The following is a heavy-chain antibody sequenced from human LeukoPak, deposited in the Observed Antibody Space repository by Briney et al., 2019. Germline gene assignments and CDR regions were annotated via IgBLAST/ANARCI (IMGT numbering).Heavy chain of an antibody. V-gene: IGHV4-59*01. D-gene: IGHD6-19*01. Sequence: SETLFLTCTVSGGSISSYYWSWIRQPPGKGLEWIGYIYYSGSTNYNPSLKSRVTISVDTSKNQFSLKLSSVTAADTAVYYCARGLAGTDAFDIWGQGTMVTVSS. J-gene: IGHJ3*02. CDR1: GGSISSYY. CDR2: IYYSGST. CDR3: ARGLAGTDAFDI.